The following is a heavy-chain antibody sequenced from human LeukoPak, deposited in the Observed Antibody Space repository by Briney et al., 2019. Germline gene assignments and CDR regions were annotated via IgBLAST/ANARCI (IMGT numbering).Heavy chain of an antibody. D-gene: IGHD6-13*01. V-gene: IGHV4-4*09. J-gene: IGHJ6*03. CDR3: ARQIAAPGNYYYYMDV. CDR1: GGSIISSY. Sequence: SETLSLTCTVSGGSIISSYWTWIRQPPGKGLEWIGYIYTSGSADYNPSIKSRVTISVDTSKNQFSLKLTSVTAADTAMYYCARQIAAPGNYYYYMDVWGKGTTVTVSS. CDR2: IYTSGSA.